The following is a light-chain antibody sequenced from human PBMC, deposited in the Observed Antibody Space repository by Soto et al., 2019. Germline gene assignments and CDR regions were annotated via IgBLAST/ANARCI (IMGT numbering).Light chain of an antibody. Sequence: DIQMTQSPSSLSASVGDRVTITCRASQSISHYLAWYQQKPGKAPKLLIYDISTLEGGIPSRFSGSGSGTKITLTISSLQPDDFATYYCQQYNSDSTFGQGTKLGIK. CDR3: QQYNSDST. CDR1: QSISHY. V-gene: IGKV1-5*01. J-gene: IGKJ2*01. CDR2: DIS.